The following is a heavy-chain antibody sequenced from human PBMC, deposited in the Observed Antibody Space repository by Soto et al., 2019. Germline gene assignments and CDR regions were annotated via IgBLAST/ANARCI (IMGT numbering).Heavy chain of an antibody. D-gene: IGHD3-22*01. J-gene: IGHJ4*02. Sequence: PSETLPLTCTVSGGSISSGGYYWSWIRQHPGKGLEWIGYIYYSGSTYYNPSLKSRVTISVDTSKNQFSLKLSSVTAADTAVYYCASLTYYYDSSGYFDYWGQGTLVTVSS. CDR3: ASLTYYYDSSGYFDY. CDR2: IYYSGST. V-gene: IGHV4-31*03. CDR1: GGSISSGGYY.